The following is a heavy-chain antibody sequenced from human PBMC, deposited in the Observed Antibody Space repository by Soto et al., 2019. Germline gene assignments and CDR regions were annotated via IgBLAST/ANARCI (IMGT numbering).Heavy chain of an antibody. CDR2: ITPIFGTT. Sequence: GASVKVSCKASGGTFSSYAISWVRQAPGQGLEWMGGITPIFGTTNYAQRFQGRVTITADKSTSTAYMELSSLRSEDTAVYYCARGYYDILTAYPYWGQRTLVTVSS. CDR1: GGTFSSYA. CDR3: ARGYYDILTAYPY. V-gene: IGHV1-69*06. J-gene: IGHJ4*02. D-gene: IGHD3-9*01.